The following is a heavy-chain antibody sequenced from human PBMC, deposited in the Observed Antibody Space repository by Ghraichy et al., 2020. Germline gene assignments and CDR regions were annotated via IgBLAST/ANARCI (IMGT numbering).Heavy chain of an antibody. V-gene: IGHV3-23*01. Sequence: GGSLRLSCAASGFTFSSYAMSWVRQAPGKGLEWVSAISGSGGSTYYADSVKGRFTISRDNSKNTLYLQMNSLRAEDTAVYYCAKDLTMVRGVLDNWFDPWGQGTLVTVSS. CDR1: GFTFSSYA. J-gene: IGHJ5*02. CDR2: ISGSGGST. D-gene: IGHD3-10*01. CDR3: AKDLTMVRGVLDNWFDP.